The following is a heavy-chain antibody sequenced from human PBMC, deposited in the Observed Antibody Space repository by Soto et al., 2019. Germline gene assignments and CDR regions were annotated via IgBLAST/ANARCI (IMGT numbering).Heavy chain of an antibody. D-gene: IGHD6-6*01. Sequence: QVQLQESGPGLVKPSETLSLTCTVSGGSISSYYWSWIRQPPGKGLEWIGYIYYSGSTNYNPSLKSRVTISVDTSKNQFSLKLSSVTAADTAVSYCARASEYSSSPFDYWGQGTLVTVSS. CDR2: IYYSGST. J-gene: IGHJ4*02. V-gene: IGHV4-59*01. CDR3: ARASEYSSSPFDY. CDR1: GGSISSYY.